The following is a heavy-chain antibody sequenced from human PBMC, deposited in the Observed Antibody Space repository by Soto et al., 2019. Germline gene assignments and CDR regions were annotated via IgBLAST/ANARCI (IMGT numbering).Heavy chain of an antibody. J-gene: IGHJ5*02. CDR3: ARGRGYSYGLDP. CDR2: ISYSGTT. V-gene: IGHV4-30-4*01. CDR1: GDSISSNNNY. Sequence: QVQLQESGPGLVKPSQTLSLTCTVSGDSISSNNNYWSWIRQPPGEGLEWIGFISYSGTTSYSPSLKSRVALPLDTSQNPFSPGLSSVTAADTAVYYCARGRGYSYGLDPWGQGTLVTVSS. D-gene: IGHD5-18*01.